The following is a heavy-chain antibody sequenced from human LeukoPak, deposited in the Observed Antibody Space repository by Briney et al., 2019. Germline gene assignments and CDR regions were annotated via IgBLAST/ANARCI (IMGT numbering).Heavy chain of an antibody. CDR3: ARDPLRGWGDYFDY. V-gene: IGHV3-30*02. J-gene: IGHJ4*02. CDR2: IRYDGSNK. CDR1: GFTFSSYG. Sequence: GGSLRLSCAASGFTFSSYGMHWVRQAPGKGLEWVAFIRYDGSNKYYADSVKGRFTISRDSSKNTLYLQMNSLRAEDTALYYCARDPLRGWGDYFDYWGQGTLVTVSS. D-gene: IGHD3-10*01.